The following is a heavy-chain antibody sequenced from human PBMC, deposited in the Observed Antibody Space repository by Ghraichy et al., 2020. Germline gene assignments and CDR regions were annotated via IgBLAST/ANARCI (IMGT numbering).Heavy chain of an antibody. CDR3: AKGESYSNYVGADY. CDR2: TSYNGNNK. D-gene: IGHD4-11*01. Sequence: GGSLRLSCAASGFAFSNYGMLWVRQSPGKGLECVAVTSYNGNNKYYADSVKGRFTISRDDSKNTLYLQMDSLRVEDTAIYYCAKGESYSNYVGADYWGQGTLVSVSS. J-gene: IGHJ4*02. CDR1: GFAFSNYG. V-gene: IGHV3-30*18.